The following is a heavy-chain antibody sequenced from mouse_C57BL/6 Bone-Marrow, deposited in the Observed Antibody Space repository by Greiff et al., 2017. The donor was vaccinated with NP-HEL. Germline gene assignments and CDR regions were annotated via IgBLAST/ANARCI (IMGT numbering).Heavy chain of an antibody. CDR1: GFSFNTYA. D-gene: IGHD1-1*01. Sequence: VQLKESGGGLVQPKGSLKLSCAASGFSFNTYAMNWVRQAPGKGLEWVARIRSKSNNYATYYADSVKDRFTISRDDSESMLYLQMNNLKTEDTAMYYCVRQSSSYFDYWGKGTTLTVSS. J-gene: IGHJ2*01. CDR2: IRSKSNNYAT. CDR3: VRQSSSYFDY. V-gene: IGHV10-1*01.